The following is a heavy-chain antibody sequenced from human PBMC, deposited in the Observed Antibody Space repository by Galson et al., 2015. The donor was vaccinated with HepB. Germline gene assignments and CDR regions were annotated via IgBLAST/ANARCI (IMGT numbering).Heavy chain of an antibody. CDR3: ARGSLGGFGAHDY. D-gene: IGHD5-12*01. CDR1: GFPFSDFT. Sequence: SLRLSCAASGFPFSDFTMNWVRQAPGKGLEWISLISSSRSYIYYADSVRGRFTISRDNAKNSLYLLMNNLRAEDTAVYYCARGSLGGFGAHDYWGQGSLVTVSS. CDR2: ISSSRSYI. V-gene: IGHV3-21*01. J-gene: IGHJ4*02.